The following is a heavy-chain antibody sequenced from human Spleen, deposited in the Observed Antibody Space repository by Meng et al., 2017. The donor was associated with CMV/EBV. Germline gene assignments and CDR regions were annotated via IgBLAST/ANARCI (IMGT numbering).Heavy chain of an antibody. Sequence: GESLKISCAASGFTFSSYAMSWVRQAPGKGLEWVSAISGSGGSTYYADSVKGRFTISRDNSKNTLYLQMNSLRAEDTAVYYCAKISVYGVTGGPIDYWGQGTLVTVSS. CDR3: AKISVYGVTGGPIDY. V-gene: IGHV3-23*01. D-gene: IGHD7-27*01. CDR1: GFTFSSYA. CDR2: ISGSGGST. J-gene: IGHJ4*02.